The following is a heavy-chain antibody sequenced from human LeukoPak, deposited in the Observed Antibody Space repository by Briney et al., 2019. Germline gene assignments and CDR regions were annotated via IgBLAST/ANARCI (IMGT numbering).Heavy chain of an antibody. D-gene: IGHD6-13*01. CDR3: ARVARRIAAAALFDY. Sequence: ASVKVSCKASGYTFTSYYMHWVRQAPGQGLEWMGIINPSGGSISYAQKFQGRVTMTRNTSTSTVYMELSRLRSDDTAVYYCARVARRIAAAALFDYWGQGTLVTVSS. J-gene: IGHJ4*02. CDR2: INPSGGSI. CDR1: GYTFTSYY. V-gene: IGHV1-46*01.